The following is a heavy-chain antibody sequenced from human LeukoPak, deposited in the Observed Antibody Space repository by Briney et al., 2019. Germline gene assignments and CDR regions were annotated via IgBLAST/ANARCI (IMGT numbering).Heavy chain of an antibody. D-gene: IGHD3-3*01. J-gene: IGHJ6*03. V-gene: IGHV1-8*03. CDR2: MNPNSGNP. CDR3: ARGPISPWVYYDFWSGQTYYMDV. CDR1: GYTLTSYD. Sequence: ASVKADCKASGYTLTSYDINCVRHATGPGQECMGWMNPNSGNPGYAQKFQGRVTITRNTFISTAYVELSSLRSEDTAVYYCARGPISPWVYYDFWSGQTYYMDVWGKGTTVTVSS.